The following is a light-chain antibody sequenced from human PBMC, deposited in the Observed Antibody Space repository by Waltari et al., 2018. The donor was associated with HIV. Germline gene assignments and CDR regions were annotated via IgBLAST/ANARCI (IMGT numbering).Light chain of an antibody. CDR3: QQYYTTPQS. Sequence: DIVLNQSPDSMAVSLGERATVNCTSSQTVLYSSDNRDYLAWYQVRPGQPPQLLIYWASTRQSGVPDRFSGSGSGTHFTLTISGLQAEDVAIYYCQQYYTTPQSFGQGTRLEI. J-gene: IGKJ2*03. CDR1: QTVLYSSDNRDY. CDR2: WAS. V-gene: IGKV4-1*01.